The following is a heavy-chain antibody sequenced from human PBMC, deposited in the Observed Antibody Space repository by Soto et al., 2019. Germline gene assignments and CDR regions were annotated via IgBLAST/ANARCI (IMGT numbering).Heavy chain of an antibody. CDR2: ISYDGSNK. CDR3: ARDGYCSGGSCYYYYYYYGMDV. V-gene: IGHV3-30-3*01. Sequence: GGSLRLSCAASGFTFSSYAMHWVRQAPGKGLEWVAVISYDGSNKYYADSVKGRFTISRDNSKNTLYLQMNSLRAEDTAVYYCARDGYCSGGSCYYYYYYYGMDVWGQGTTVTVSS. D-gene: IGHD2-15*01. J-gene: IGHJ6*02. CDR1: GFTFSSYA.